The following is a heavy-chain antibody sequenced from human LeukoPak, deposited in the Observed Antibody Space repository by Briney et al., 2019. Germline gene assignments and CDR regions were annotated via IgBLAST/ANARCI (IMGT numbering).Heavy chain of an antibody. J-gene: IGHJ4*02. CDR2: TRNKANSYTT. Sequence: GGPLRLSCAASGFTFSDHYMEWVRQAPGKGLEWVGRTRNKANSYTTEYAASVKGRFTISRDDSKNSLYLQMNSLKTEDTAVYYCARGTYYGSGSHIDYWGQGTLVTVSS. CDR3: ARGTYYGSGSHIDY. CDR1: GFTFSDHY. D-gene: IGHD3-10*01. V-gene: IGHV3-72*01.